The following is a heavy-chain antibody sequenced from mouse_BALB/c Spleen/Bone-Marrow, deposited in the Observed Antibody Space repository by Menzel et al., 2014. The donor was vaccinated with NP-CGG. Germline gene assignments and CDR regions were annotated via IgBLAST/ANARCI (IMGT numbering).Heavy chain of an antibody. J-gene: IGHJ1*01. Sequence: VQLQQSGPELVKPGASVKVSCKASGYTFTSYVVHWVKQKPGQGLEWIGNINPYNDDTMYNEKFKGKATLTSDKSSSTAYMELSSLTSEDSAVYYCARSLYGYDWYFDVWGAGTTVTVSS. CDR3: ARSLYGYDWYFDV. CDR2: INPYNDDT. CDR1: GYTFTSYV. V-gene: IGHV1-14*01. D-gene: IGHD2-2*01.